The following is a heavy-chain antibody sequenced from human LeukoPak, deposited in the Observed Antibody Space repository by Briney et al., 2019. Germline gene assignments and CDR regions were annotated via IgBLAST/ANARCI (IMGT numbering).Heavy chain of an antibody. Sequence: GGSLRLSCTASGFTFSSYAMSWVRQAPGKGLECVSAISGSGGSTYYADSVKGRFTISRDNSKNTLYLQMNSLRAEDTAVYYCAKDRWGYCSSTSCYIFDYWGQGTLVTVSS. J-gene: IGHJ4*02. D-gene: IGHD2-2*02. CDR2: ISGSGGST. CDR3: AKDRWGYCSSTSCYIFDY. CDR1: GFTFSSYA. V-gene: IGHV3-23*01.